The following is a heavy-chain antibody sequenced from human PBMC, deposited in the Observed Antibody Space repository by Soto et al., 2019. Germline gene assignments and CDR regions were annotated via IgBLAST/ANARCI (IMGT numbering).Heavy chain of an antibody. J-gene: IGHJ4*02. CDR1: GYTFTSYG. Sequence: QVQLVQSGAEVKKPGASVKVSCKASGYTFTSYGISWVRQAPGQGLEWMGWISAYNGNTNYAQKLQGRVTMTTDTSXXTAYMELRSLRSDDTAVYYCARDLYSSGYYAGFDYWGQGTLVTVSS. CDR3: ARDLYSSGYYAGFDY. V-gene: IGHV1-18*01. D-gene: IGHD3-22*01. CDR2: ISAYNGNT.